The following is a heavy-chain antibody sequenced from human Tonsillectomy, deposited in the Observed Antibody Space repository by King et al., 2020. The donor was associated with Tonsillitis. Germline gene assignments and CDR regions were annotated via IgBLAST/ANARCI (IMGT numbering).Heavy chain of an antibody. CDR1: GFTFSSYA. CDR2: VSGSGGTT. J-gene: IGHJ4*02. V-gene: IGHV3-23*04. Sequence: DVQLVESGGGLVQPGGSLRLSCAASGFTFSSYAMAWVRQAPGKGLEWVSVVSGSGGTTFYADSVKGRLTISRDNSKNTLFLQMNSLRAEDTAVYYCAKTGTTMTTEFDYWGQGTLVTVSS. CDR3: AKTGTTMTTEFDY. D-gene: IGHD4-17*01.